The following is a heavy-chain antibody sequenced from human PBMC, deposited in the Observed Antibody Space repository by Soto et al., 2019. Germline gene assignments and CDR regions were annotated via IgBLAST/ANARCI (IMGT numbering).Heavy chain of an antibody. V-gene: IGHV4-39*01. CDR2: IYYSGST. D-gene: IGHD2-2*01. J-gene: IGHJ5*02. Sequence: PSETLSLTCTVSGGSISSSSYYWGWIRQPPGKGLEWIGSIYYSGSTYYNPSIKSRVTISVDTSKNQFSLKLSSVTAADTAVYYCARKKKAPIVVVPAAIRENWFDPWGQGTLVTVPQ. CDR1: GGSISSSSYY. CDR3: ARKKKAPIVVVPAAIRENWFDP.